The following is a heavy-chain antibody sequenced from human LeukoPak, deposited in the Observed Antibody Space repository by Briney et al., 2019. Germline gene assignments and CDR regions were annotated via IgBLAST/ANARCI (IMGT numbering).Heavy chain of an antibody. D-gene: IGHD1-26*01. CDR1: GYTFTSYY. J-gene: IGHJ3*02. CDR3: ARGARKANPQKWAFDI. Sequence: ASVKVSCKASGYTFTSYYMHWVRQAPGQGLEWMGIINPSGGSTSYAQKFQGRVTITRNTSISTAYMELSSLRSEDTAVYYCARGARKANPQKWAFDIWGQGTMVTVSS. V-gene: IGHV1-46*01. CDR2: INPSGGST.